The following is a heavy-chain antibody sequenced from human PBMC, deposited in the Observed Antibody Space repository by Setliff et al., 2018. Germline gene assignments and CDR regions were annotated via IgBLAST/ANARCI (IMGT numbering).Heavy chain of an antibody. CDR3: ASLGMTTMMDWYFDL. CDR1: GGSFSGYY. Sequence: SETLSLTCAVYGGSFSGYYWSWIRQPPGKGLEWIGGINHSGSTNYNPSLKSRVTISIDTSKNQFSLKLSSVTAADTAVYYCASLGMTTMMDWYFDLWGRGTLVTVSS. D-gene: IGHD4-4*01. J-gene: IGHJ2*01. V-gene: IGHV4-34*01. CDR2: INHSGST.